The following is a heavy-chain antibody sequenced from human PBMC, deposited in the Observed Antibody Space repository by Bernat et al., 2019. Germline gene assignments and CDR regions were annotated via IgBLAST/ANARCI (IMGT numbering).Heavy chain of an antibody. J-gene: IGHJ3*02. Sequence: EVQLLESGGGLVQPGGSLRLSCAASGFTFSSYAMSWVRQAPGKGLELVPAISGSGGSTYYADSVKGRFTISRDNSKTTLYLQMNSLRAEDTAVYYCAKVFRGKHDAFDIWGQGTMVTVSS. CDR2: ISGSGGST. D-gene: IGHD3-10*02. CDR1: GFTFSSYA. CDR3: AKVFRGKHDAFDI. V-gene: IGHV3-23*01.